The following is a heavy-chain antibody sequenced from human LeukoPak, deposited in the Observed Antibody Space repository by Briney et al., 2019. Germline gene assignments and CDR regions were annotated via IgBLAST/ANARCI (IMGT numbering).Heavy chain of an antibody. Sequence: PGGSLRLSCAASGFTFSSYWMSWVRQAPGKGLEWVANIKQDGSEKYYVDSVKGRFTISRDNAKNSPYLQMNSLRAEDTAVYYCARLRSSTSWREDYWGQGTLVTVSS. V-gene: IGHV3-7*01. D-gene: IGHD2-2*01. CDR1: GFTFSSYW. CDR2: IKQDGSEK. CDR3: ARLRSSTSWREDY. J-gene: IGHJ4*02.